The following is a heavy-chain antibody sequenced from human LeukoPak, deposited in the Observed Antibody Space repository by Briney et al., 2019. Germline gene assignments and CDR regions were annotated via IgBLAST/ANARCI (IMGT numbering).Heavy chain of an antibody. V-gene: IGHV1-2*02. J-gene: IGHJ5*01. D-gene: IGHD3-16*01. CDR2: INPFSGAT. CDR3: ARDGSSWGTNRPSYNWFES. CDR1: GDTFTAFY. Sequence: ASVKVSCKASGDTFTAFYIHFLRLAPGQGLQWMGWINPFSGATLYAQSFEGRVTLTRDTSISTVYMQLTRLTSDDTAVYYCARDGSSWGTNRPSYNWFESWGPGTLVTVST.